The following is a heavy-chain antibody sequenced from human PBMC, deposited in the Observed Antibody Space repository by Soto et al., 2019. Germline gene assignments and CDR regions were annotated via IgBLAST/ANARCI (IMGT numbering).Heavy chain of an antibody. CDR3: ARHFTVYPPSVSFVSVIWFAP. CDR2: ISGSGSSI. Sequence: AGSLRLSCAASGFTFSSYAVSWVRQAPGKGLEWVSAISGSGSSIYYADSVKGRFTISRDNAKNSLYLQMNSLRAEDTAVYYCARHFTVYPPSVSFVSVIWFAPWGQGTLVTVSS. CDR1: GFTFSSYA. J-gene: IGHJ5*02. D-gene: IGHD2-21*01. V-gene: IGHV3-23*01.